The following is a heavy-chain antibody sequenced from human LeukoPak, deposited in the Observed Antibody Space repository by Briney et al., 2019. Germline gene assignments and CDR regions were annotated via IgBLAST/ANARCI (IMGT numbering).Heavy chain of an antibody. Sequence: GGSLRLSCAASVFTFSSYWMHWVRQAPWKGLVWVSRISPDGSTTGHADSVKGRFTTSRDNAKNTLFLQMNSLRAEDTAVYYCTRDFDFSSAIWGQGTLVTVSS. CDR1: VFTFSSYW. CDR3: TRDFDFSSAI. D-gene: IGHD3-3*01. J-gene: IGHJ4*02. CDR2: ISPDGSTT. V-gene: IGHV3-74*01.